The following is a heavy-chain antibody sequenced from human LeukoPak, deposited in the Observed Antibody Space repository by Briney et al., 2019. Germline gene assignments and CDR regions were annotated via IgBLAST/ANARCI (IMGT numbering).Heavy chain of an antibody. CDR2: INPSGGST. V-gene: IGHV1-46*01. CDR1: GYTFTSYY. Sequence: ASVKVSCKASGYTFTSYYMHWVQQAPGQGLEWMGIINPSGGSTSYAQKFQGRVTMTRDMSTSTVYMELSSLRSEDTAVYYCARVVWEQLLGYWGQETLVTVSS. J-gene: IGHJ4*02. D-gene: IGHD6-6*01. CDR3: ARVVWEQLLGY.